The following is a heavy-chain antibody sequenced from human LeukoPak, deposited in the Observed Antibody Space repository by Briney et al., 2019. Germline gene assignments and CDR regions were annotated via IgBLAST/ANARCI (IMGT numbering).Heavy chain of an antibody. CDR1: GFTFSTHW. CDR2: IKQDGGEK. J-gene: IGHJ4*02. CDR3: ANALGAHYFDS. Sequence: GGSLRLSCAASGFTFSTHWMIWVRQAPGKGLEWVANIKQDGGEKYYVDSVKGRFTISRDNAKNSLYLQMNSLRAEDTAVYYCANALGAHYFDSWGKGTMVPVSS. D-gene: IGHD1-26*01. V-gene: IGHV3-7*05.